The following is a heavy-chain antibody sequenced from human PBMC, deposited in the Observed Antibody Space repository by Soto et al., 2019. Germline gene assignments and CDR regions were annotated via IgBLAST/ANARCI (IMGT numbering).Heavy chain of an antibody. Sequence: SVKVSCKASGYTFTGYYMHWVRQAPGQELDWMECINPNSGGTNYAQKYQGWVTMTRDTSISTAYMELSRLRSDDTAVYYCARSPQARGYSGYGLFDYWGQGTLVTVSS. D-gene: IGHD5-12*01. J-gene: IGHJ4*02. CDR2: INPNSGGT. CDR3: ARSPQARGYSGYGLFDY. CDR1: GYTFTGYY. V-gene: IGHV1-2*04.